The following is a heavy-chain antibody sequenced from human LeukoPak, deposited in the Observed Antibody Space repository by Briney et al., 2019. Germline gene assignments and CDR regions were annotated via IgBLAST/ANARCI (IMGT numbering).Heavy chain of an antibody. J-gene: IGHJ4*02. Sequence: ASVKVSCKASGYTFTGYYMHWVRQAPGQGLEWMGWINPNSGGTNYAQKFQGRVTMTRDTSTSTVYMELGSLRSEDTAVYYCARGGETQRSPGSLYWGQGTLVTVSS. D-gene: IGHD5-24*01. CDR1: GYTFTGYY. CDR2: INPNSGGT. V-gene: IGHV1-2*02. CDR3: ARGGETQRSPGSLY.